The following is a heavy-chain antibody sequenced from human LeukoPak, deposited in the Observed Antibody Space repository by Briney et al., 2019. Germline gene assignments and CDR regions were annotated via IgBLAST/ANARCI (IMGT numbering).Heavy chain of an antibody. Sequence: PGGSLRLSCAASGFTFSGSPMHWVRQASGKGLEWVGRIRSKANSYATAYAASVKGRFTISRDDSKNTAYLQMNSLKTEDTAGYYCARQKGDSSSGLFDPWGQGTLVTVSS. CDR2: IRSKANSYAT. J-gene: IGHJ5*02. CDR3: ARQKGDSSSGLFDP. CDR1: GFTFSGSP. V-gene: IGHV3-73*01. D-gene: IGHD6-6*01.